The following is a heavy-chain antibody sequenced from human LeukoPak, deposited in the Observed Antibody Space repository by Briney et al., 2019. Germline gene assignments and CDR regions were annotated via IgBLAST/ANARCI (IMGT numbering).Heavy chain of an antibody. Sequence: SQTLSLTCTVSGGSISSGGYYWSWIRQHPGKGLEWIGYIYYSGSTYYNPSLKSRVTISVDTSKNQFSLKLSSVTAAGTAVYYCARGVVVVPAAIRYFDLWGRGTLVTVSS. D-gene: IGHD2-2*02. CDR1: GGSISSGGYY. CDR3: ARGVVVVPAAIRYFDL. J-gene: IGHJ2*01. V-gene: IGHV4-31*03. CDR2: IYYSGST.